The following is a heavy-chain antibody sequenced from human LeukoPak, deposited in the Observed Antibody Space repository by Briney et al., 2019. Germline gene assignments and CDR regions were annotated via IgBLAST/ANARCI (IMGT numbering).Heavy chain of an antibody. V-gene: IGHV3-23*01. CDR3: AKFAGYSSGWFLFDAFDI. Sequence: GGSLRLSCAASGFTFSSYAMSWVRQAPGKGLEWVSAISGNGGSTYYADSVKGRFTISRDNSKNTLYLQMNSLRAEDTAVYYCAKFAGYSSGWFLFDAFDIWGQGTMVTVSS. D-gene: IGHD6-19*01. CDR1: GFTFSSYA. J-gene: IGHJ3*02. CDR2: ISGNGGST.